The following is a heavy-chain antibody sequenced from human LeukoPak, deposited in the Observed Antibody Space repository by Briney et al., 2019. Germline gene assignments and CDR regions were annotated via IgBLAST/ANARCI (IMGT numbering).Heavy chain of an antibody. CDR2: IYPGDSDT. CDR3: ATSRDSSSWGHDAFDI. CDR1: GYSFTSYW. V-gene: IGHV5-51*01. Sequence: GESLKISCKGSGYSFTSYWIGWVRQMPGKGLEWMGIIYPGDSDTRYSPSFQGQVTISADKSISTAYLQWSSLKASDTAMYYCATSRDSSSWGHDAFDIWGQGTMVTVSS. J-gene: IGHJ3*02. D-gene: IGHD6-13*01.